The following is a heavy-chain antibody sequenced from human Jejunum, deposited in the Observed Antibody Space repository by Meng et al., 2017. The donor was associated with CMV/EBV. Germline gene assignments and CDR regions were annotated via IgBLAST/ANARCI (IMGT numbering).Heavy chain of an antibody. V-gene: IGHV2-5*02. CDR1: SLTSSPVG. D-gene: IGHD1-1*01. CDR2: IYWDDDK. J-gene: IGHJ4*02. CDR3: VHRKDYSGNWNGGSADF. Sequence: SLTSSPVGVGWIRQPTGKALEWLAFIYWDDDKRYNPSLKNRLTITKDAPRNQVVLTVTNMDPADTATYHCVHRKDYSGNWNGGSADFWGQGALVTVSS.